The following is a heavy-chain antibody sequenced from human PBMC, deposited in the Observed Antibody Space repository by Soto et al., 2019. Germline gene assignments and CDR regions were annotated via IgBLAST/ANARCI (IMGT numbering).Heavy chain of an antibody. Sequence: QVQLVESGGGVVQPGRSLRLSCEASGFTFSSYGMHWVRQAPGKGLEWVAVISYDGSNKYYADSVKGRFTISRDNSKNTLYLQMNSLRAEDTAVYYCAKDDSSSWYYFDYWGQGTLVTVSS. J-gene: IGHJ4*02. CDR1: GFTFSSYG. D-gene: IGHD6-13*01. CDR2: ISYDGSNK. CDR3: AKDDSSSWYYFDY. V-gene: IGHV3-30*18.